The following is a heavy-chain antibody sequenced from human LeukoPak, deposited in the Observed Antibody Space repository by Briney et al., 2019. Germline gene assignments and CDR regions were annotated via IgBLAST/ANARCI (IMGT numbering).Heavy chain of an antibody. Sequence: SETLSLTCTVSGGSISSYYWSWIRQPPGKGLEWTGYIYYSGSTNYNPSLKSRVTISVDTSKNQFSLKLSSVTAADTAVYYCARRSAAGTLTFDYWGQGTLVTVSS. V-gene: IGHV4-59*08. D-gene: IGHD6-13*01. CDR3: ARRSAAGTLTFDY. CDR1: GGSISSYY. J-gene: IGHJ4*02. CDR2: IYYSGST.